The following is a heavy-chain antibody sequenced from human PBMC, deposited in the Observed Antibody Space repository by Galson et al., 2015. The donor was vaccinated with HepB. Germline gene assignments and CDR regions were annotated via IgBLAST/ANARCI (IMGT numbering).Heavy chain of an antibody. Sequence: SVTVSCKASGYRFTGFDVNWVRQATGQGLEWMGWISVYNGNTKYAEELQGRVTLTADTSKTTAYMELKDLRADDTAVYYCARGGFVAVTGVRMDVWGQGTTVIVS. V-gene: IGHV1-18*01. CDR2: ISVYNGNT. D-gene: IGHD2-21*02. J-gene: IGHJ6*02. CDR3: ARGGFVAVTGVRMDV. CDR1: GYRFTGFD.